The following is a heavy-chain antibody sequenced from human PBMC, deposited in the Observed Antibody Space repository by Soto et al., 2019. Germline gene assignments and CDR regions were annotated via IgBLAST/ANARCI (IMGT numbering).Heavy chain of an antibody. CDR2: IYYSGST. J-gene: IGHJ4*02. CDR3: ARGPPWDYYDSSGYPFDY. CDR1: GGSISSGGYY. Sequence: QVQLQESGTGLVKPSQTLSLTCTVSGGSISSGGYYWSWIRQHPGKGLEWIGYIYYSGSTYYNPSLKSRVTISVDTSKNQFSLKLSSVTAADTAVYYCARGPPWDYYDSSGYPFDYWGQGTLVTVSS. V-gene: IGHV4-31*03. D-gene: IGHD3-22*01.